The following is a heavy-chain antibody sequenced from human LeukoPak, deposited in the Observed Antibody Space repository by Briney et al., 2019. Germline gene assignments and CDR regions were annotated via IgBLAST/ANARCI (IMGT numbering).Heavy chain of an antibody. J-gene: IGHJ4*02. D-gene: IGHD1-26*01. CDR1: GFTFSSYW. Sequence: GGSLRLSCATSGFTFSSYWMSWVRLAPGKGLEWVANIKEDGSEKHYVDSVKGRFTISRDNAKNSLYLQMNSLRAEDTAVYYCARYRSGSYFDYWGQGTLVTVSS. CDR2: IKEDGSEK. CDR3: ARYRSGSYFDY. V-gene: IGHV3-7*05.